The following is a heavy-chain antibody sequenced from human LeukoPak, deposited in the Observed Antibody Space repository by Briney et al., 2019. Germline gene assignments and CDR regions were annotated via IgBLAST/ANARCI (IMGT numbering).Heavy chain of an antibody. CDR3: AKDLGGKPYYYYGMDV. CDR1: GFTFSSYA. V-gene: IGHV3-23*01. CDR2: ISGGGGGT. J-gene: IGHJ6*02. Sequence: GGSLRLSCAASGFTFSSYAMSWVRQAPGKGLEWVSAISGGGGGTFYADSVKGRFTIPRDNSKNTLYLQMNSLRAEDTAVYYCAKDLGGKPYYYYGMDVWGQGTTVTVSS.